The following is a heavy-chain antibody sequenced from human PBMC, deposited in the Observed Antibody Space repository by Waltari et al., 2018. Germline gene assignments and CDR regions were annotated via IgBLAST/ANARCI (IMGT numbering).Heavy chain of an antibody. CDR2: INPSGGST. CDR1: GYTFTSYY. J-gene: IGHJ3*02. V-gene: IGHV1-46*01. D-gene: IGHD6-19*01. Sequence: QVQLVQSGAEVKKPGASVKVSCKASGYTFTSYYMHWVRQAPGQGLEWMGIINPSGGSTSYAQKFQGRVTMTRDTSTSTVYMELSSLRSEDTAVYYCAHVPLEVGPTGSGWYWDAFDIWGQGTMVTVSS. CDR3: AHVPLEVGPTGSGWYWDAFDI.